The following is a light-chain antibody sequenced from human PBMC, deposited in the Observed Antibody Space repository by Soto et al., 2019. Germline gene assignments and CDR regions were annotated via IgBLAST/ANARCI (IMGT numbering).Light chain of an antibody. CDR3: SSYTSIRFYV. CDR1: SSDVGGYNY. CDR2: DVS. Sequence: QSVLTQPASVSGSPGQSITISCAGTSSDVGGYNYVSWYQQHPGKAPKLMIYDVSNRPSGVSNRFSGSKSGNTASLTISGLQAEDEADYYCSSYTSIRFYVFGTGTKVTVL. V-gene: IGLV2-14*03. J-gene: IGLJ1*01.